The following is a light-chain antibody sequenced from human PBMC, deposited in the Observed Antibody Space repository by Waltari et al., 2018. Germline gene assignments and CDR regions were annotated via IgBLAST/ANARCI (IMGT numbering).Light chain of an antibody. V-gene: IGKV1-27*01. CDR3: QQYDTSSFT. J-gene: IGKJ3*01. CDR1: RYVTHF. Sequence: DIQMTQSPSSLSAAIGDRVTTTCRASRYVTHFLAWYQQTPGKVPRLLIHSASTLQYGVPSRFSGSGSGTEFTLTIGSLQPEDLATYYCQQYDTSSFTFGPGTKVDLK. CDR2: SAS.